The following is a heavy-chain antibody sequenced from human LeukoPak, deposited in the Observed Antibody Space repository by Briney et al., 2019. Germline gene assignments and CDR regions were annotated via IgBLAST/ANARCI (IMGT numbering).Heavy chain of an antibody. CDR2: IYYSGST. CDR1: GGSISSYY. CDR3: ARRGANSGSYSHFDP. D-gene: IGHD1-26*01. V-gene: IGHV4-59*01. Sequence: PSETLSLTCTVSGGSISSYYWSWIRQPPGKGLEWIGNIYYSGSTNYNPSLKSRVTISVDTSKNQFSLKLSSLTAADTAVYYCARRGANSGSYSHFDPWGRGTLVTVSS. J-gene: IGHJ2*01.